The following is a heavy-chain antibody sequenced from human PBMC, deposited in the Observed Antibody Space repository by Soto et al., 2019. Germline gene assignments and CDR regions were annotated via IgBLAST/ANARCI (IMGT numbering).Heavy chain of an antibody. V-gene: IGHV3-64D*06. J-gene: IGHJ4*02. CDR2: VSTSGRST. D-gene: IGHD2-15*01. CDR1: GFIFSEST. Sequence: GGSVRLSCSASGFIFSESTIYWVRQVPGKGLEAISAVSTSGRSTYYADSVKDRFTISRDNSKNTLFLQMGSLRPEDTAIYYCVKQEHGLDGVAFDYWGQGTQVTVSS. CDR3: VKQEHGLDGVAFDY.